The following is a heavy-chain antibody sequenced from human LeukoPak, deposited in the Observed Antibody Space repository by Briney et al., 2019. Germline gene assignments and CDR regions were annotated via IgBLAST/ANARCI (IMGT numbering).Heavy chain of an antibody. D-gene: IGHD2-2*01. V-gene: IGHV3-66*02. CDR3: ARGYCSSISCYLVY. J-gene: IGHJ4*02. Sequence: PGGSLRLSCAASGFTVSSNYMSWVRQAPGKGLEWVSVIYSGGSTYYADSVKGRFTISRDNSKNTLYLQMDSLRVDDTAIYYCARGYCSSISCYLVYWGQGTLVTVSS. CDR2: IYSGGST. CDR1: GFTVSSNY.